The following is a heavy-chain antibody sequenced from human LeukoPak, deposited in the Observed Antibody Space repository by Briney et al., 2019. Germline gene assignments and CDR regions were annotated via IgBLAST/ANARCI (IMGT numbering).Heavy chain of an antibody. J-gene: IGHJ4*02. D-gene: IGHD5-18*01. CDR2: INPEGSEK. CDR1: GFTVSAYA. Sequence: GGSLRLPCAASGFTVSAYAMAWVRQAPGKGLEWVASINPEGSEKYSADSVKGRFTISRDNAKNSLYLQMDSLRVEDTAFYYCARDLAYSRLDYWGQGMLVTVSS. CDR3: ARDLAYSRLDY. V-gene: IGHV3-7*01.